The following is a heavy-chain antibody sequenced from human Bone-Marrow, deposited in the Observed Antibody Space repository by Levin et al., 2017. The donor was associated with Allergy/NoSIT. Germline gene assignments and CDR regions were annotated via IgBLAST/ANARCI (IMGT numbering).Heavy chain of an antibody. Sequence: PGGSLRLSCAASGFTFSSYAMHWVRQAPGKGLEWVAVISYDGSNKYYADSVKGRFTISRDNSKNTLYLQMNSLRAEDTAVYYCARAAPPFDYWGQGTLVTVSS. CDR1: GFTFSSYA. V-gene: IGHV3-30-3*01. J-gene: IGHJ4*02. D-gene: IGHD6-6*01. CDR3: ARAAPPFDY. CDR2: ISYDGSNK.